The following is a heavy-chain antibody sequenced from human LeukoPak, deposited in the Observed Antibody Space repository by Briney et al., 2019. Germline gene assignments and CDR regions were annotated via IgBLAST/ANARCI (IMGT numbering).Heavy chain of an antibody. CDR1: GDSISSSSYY. V-gene: IGHV4-39*02. CDR3: ARAPSGATNDAFDI. J-gene: IGHJ3*02. D-gene: IGHD1-26*01. Sequence: SETLSLTCTVFGDSISSSSYYWGWIRQPPGKGLEWIGSIYYSGSTYYNPSLKSRVAISVDTSKNHFSLNLISMTAADTAVYYCARAPSGATNDAFDIWGQGTMVTVSS. CDR2: IYYSGST.